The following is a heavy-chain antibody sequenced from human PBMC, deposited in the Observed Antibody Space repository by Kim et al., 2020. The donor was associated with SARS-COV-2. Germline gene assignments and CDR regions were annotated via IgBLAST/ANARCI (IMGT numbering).Heavy chain of an antibody. Sequence: SETLSLTCAVYGGSFSGYYWSWIRQPPGKGLEWIGEINHSGSTNYNPSLKSRVTISVDTSKNQFSLKLSSVTAADTAVYYCARAPPPSRVTVRGHAFDIWGQGTMVTVSS. J-gene: IGHJ3*02. CDR1: GGSFSGYY. V-gene: IGHV4-34*01. D-gene: IGHD3-10*01. CDR2: INHSGST. CDR3: ARAPPPSRVTVRGHAFDI.